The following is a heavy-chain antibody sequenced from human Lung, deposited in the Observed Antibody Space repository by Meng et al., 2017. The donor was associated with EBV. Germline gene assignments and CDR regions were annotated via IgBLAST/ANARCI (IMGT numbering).Heavy chain of an antibody. J-gene: IGHJ2*01. CDR3: AGVVGTFYWHFDL. V-gene: IGHV4-61*01. Sequence: QGQLQESGPGLGKPSETLSLTCTVSGGSVSSGHYYWSWIRQPPGKGLEWIGYMYYSGGTNYDPSLKSRVTMSVDTSKNQFSLKLTSVTAADTAVYYCAGVVGTFYWHFDLWGRGTLVTVSS. CDR2: MYYSGGT. D-gene: IGHD1-1*01. CDR1: GGSVSSGHYY.